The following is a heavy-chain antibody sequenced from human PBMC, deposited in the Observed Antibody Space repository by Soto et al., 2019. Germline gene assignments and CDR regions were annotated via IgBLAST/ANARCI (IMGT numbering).Heavy chain of an antibody. Sequence: QVQLQESGPGLVKPSQTLSLTCTVSGDSIRSGNHYWSWIRQPPGKGLEWIGYIYYSGSTYYSPSLKSRVTISVDKSKNQFSLKLSSVTAADTAVYYCARGQGTRENWFDPWGQGTLVTVSS. CDR2: IYYSGST. D-gene: IGHD3-10*01. CDR3: ARGQGTRENWFDP. J-gene: IGHJ5*02. CDR1: GDSIRSGNHY. V-gene: IGHV4-30-4*01.